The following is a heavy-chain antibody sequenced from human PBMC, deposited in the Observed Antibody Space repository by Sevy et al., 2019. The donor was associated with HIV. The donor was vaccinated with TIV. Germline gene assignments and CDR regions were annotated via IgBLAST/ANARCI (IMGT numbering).Heavy chain of an antibody. D-gene: IGHD7-27*01. CDR1: GFTFSHHN. Sequence: EGSVRLSCAASGFTFSHHNMNWVRQAPGKGLEWISYISKSGSTTYFADSVRGRFTISRDNAKNSLFLEMHSLTDEDTAVYYCAREENRELGTIPLDSWGRGIQVTVSS. J-gene: IGHJ4*02. CDR2: ISKSGSTT. CDR3: AREENRELGTIPLDS. V-gene: IGHV3-48*02.